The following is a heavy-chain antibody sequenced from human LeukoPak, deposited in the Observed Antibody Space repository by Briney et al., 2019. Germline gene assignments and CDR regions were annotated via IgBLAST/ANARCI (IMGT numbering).Heavy chain of an antibody. CDR2: INPSGGST. D-gene: IGHD6-13*01. J-gene: IGHJ5*02. Sequence: ASVKVSCKASGYTFTGYYMHWVRQAPGQGLEWMGWINPSGGSTSYAQKFQGRVTMTRDTSTSTVYMELSSLRSEDTAVYYCARDLEVRYSSSWYADNWFDPWGQGTLVTVSS. CDR1: GYTFTGYY. V-gene: IGHV1-46*01. CDR3: ARDLEVRYSSSWYADNWFDP.